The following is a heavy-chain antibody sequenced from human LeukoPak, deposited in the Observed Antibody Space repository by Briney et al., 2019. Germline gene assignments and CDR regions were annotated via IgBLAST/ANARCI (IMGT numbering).Heavy chain of an antibody. J-gene: IGHJ4*02. CDR1: GFTFTDSA. D-gene: IGHD1-7*01. V-gene: IGHV3-23*01. CDR3: AKGGNYAPLDY. Sequence: GGSRRLSCAASGFTFTDSAMTWVRQAPGKGLEWVSAISTSGGDTIYTDSVKDRFTISRDNSKNTLYLQMNSLRADDTAIYYCAKGGNYAPLDYWGQGTLVTVSS. CDR2: ISTSGGDT.